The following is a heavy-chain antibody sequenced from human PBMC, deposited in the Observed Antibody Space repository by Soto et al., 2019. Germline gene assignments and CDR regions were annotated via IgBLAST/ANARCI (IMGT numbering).Heavy chain of an antibody. CDR1: GGSISSGGYY. V-gene: IGHV4-31*03. CDR3: ARGYYDYIWGGKNNGAFDI. D-gene: IGHD3-16*01. Sequence: QVQLQESGPGLVKPSQTLSLTCTVSGGSISSGGYYWSWIRQHPGKGLEWIGYIYYSGSTYYNPSLKRRVTISVDTSKNQFSLKLSSVTAADTAVYYCARGYYDYIWGGKNNGAFDIWGQGTMVTVSS. CDR2: IYYSGST. J-gene: IGHJ3*02.